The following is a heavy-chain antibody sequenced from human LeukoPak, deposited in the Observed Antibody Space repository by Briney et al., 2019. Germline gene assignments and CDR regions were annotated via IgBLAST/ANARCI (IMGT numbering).Heavy chain of an antibody. D-gene: IGHD6-19*01. CDR1: GFTFRNYG. J-gene: IGHJ4*02. Sequence: PGGTLRLSCATSGFTFRNYGMAWVRQAPGKGLEWVSSIHTTGGKTYYAESVKGRFTISRDNSKNTLYLQMNSLRAEDTAVYYCARRSGIAVAGAFDYWGQGTLVTVSS. CDR3: ARRSGIAVAGAFDY. V-gene: IGHV3-23*01. CDR2: IHTTGGKT.